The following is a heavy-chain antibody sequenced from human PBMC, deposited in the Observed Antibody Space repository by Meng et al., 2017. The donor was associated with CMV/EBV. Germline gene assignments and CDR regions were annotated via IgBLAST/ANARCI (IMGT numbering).Heavy chain of an antibody. CDR1: SGGYF. V-gene: IGHV4-30-4*08. J-gene: IGHJ5*02. CDR2: IYYSGTT. Sequence: SGGYFWSWIRQPPGEGLEWIGYIYYSGTTYYNPSLESRVTISVATSKNQFSLKLSSVTAADTAVYYCARVVRDDFWSGYYRGGWFDPWGQGTLVTVSS. D-gene: IGHD3-3*01. CDR3: ARVVRDDFWSGYYRGGWFDP.